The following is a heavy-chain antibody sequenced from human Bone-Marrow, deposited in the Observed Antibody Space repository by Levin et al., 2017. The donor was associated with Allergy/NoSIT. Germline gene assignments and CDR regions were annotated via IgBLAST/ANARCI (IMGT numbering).Heavy chain of an antibody. CDR2: IYSGGNT. J-gene: IGHJ4*02. Sequence: GGSLRLSCSVSGFSVSSNSMTWVRQAPGKGLDWVSVIYSGGNTYFADSVKGRFTISRDNSKNTLFLQMNSLRAEDTAVYYCASADEALSYFDYWGQGTLVTVS. V-gene: IGHV3-66*01. CDR1: GFSVSSNS. CDR3: ASADEALSYFDY.